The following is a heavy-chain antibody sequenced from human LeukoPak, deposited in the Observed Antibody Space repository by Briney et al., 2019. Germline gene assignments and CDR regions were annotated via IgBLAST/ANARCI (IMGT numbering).Heavy chain of an antibody. CDR2: ISTSSTYT. Sequence: GGSLRLSCAASGFTFSEHYMSWIRQAPGKGLEWVSYISTSSTYTNYADSLKGRFTISRDNAKTSLYLQMNSLRAEDTAVYYCARLADYGNYGPREYLDFWGQGTLVTVSS. V-gene: IGHV3-11*06. D-gene: IGHD4-11*01. CDR3: ARLADYGNYGPREYLDF. J-gene: IGHJ4*02. CDR1: GFTFSEHY.